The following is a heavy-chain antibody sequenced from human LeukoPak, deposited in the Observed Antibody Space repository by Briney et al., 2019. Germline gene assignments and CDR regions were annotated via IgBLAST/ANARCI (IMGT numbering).Heavy chain of an antibody. V-gene: IGHV3-21*01. D-gene: IGHD2-2*01. CDR2: ISSSSDYI. CDR3: ARGGCSSASCYYYYGMDV. Sequence: GGSLRLSCAASGFTFSSYSMNWVRQAPGKGLEWVSSISSSSDYIYYTDSVKGRFTISRDNAKNSLYLQMNNLRAEDTAVYYCARGGCSSASCYYYYGMDVWGQGTTVTVSS. J-gene: IGHJ6*02. CDR1: GFTFSSYS.